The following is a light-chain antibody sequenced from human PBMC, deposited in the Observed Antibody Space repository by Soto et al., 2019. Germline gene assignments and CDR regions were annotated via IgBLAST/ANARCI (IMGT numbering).Light chain of an antibody. CDR3: GTWDSSLSVGV. Sequence: QSVLTQPPSVSAAPGQKVTISCSGSTSTIGNNYVSWYQHLPGTAPKLLIYDNNERPSGIPDRFFASKSGTSATLGITGLQTEDEAYYYCGTWDSSLSVGVFGGGTKLTVL. J-gene: IGLJ3*02. V-gene: IGLV1-51*01. CDR2: DNN. CDR1: TSTIGNNY.